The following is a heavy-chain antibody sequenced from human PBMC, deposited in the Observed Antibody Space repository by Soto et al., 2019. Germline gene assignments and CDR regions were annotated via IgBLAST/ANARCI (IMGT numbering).Heavy chain of an antibody. Sequence: VQLVESGGGLVQPGGSLRLSCAASGFTFSGYSMNWVRQAPGKGLEWVSYISTSSSTIYYADSVKGRFTISRDNAKNSLYLQMNSLRDEDTAVYYCASRNYYGSGNYYQYYFDYWGQGTLVTVSS. J-gene: IGHJ4*02. CDR1: GFTFSGYS. V-gene: IGHV3-48*02. D-gene: IGHD3-10*01. CDR2: ISTSSSTI. CDR3: ASRNYYGSGNYYQYYFDY.